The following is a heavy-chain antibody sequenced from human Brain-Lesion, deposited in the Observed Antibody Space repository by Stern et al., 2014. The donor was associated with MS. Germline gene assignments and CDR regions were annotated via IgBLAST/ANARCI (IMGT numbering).Heavy chain of an antibody. V-gene: IGHV3-9*01. CDR1: GFTFDGYA. CDR3: ARDITGSSAYFAY. CDR2: ISWNSGTI. J-gene: IGHJ4*02. D-gene: IGHD1-14*01. Sequence: QLVESGGDLVQPGRSLRLSCAAFGFTFDGYAMPWGRQAPGKGLGWVASISWNSGTIGYADSVKGRFTTSRDNAYSSLYLQMNSLRPEDTAFYYCARDITGSSAYFAYWGQGTLVTVSS.